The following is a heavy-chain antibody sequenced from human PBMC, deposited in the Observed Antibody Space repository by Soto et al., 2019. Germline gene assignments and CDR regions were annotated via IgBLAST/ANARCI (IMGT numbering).Heavy chain of an antibody. D-gene: IGHD4-17*01. CDR3: ARAGGTTVTGLWHFDS. CDR1: GFTFNTYS. J-gene: IGHJ4*02. V-gene: IGHV3-33*01. CDR2: IWYDGTQK. Sequence: GSLRLSCEASGFTFNTYSMHWVRQPPGKGLEWLAAIWYDGTQKYYADSVKGRFIISRDNSKKTRYLEMNSVRAEDTAVYYCARAGGTTVTGLWHFDSWGQGTLVTVSS.